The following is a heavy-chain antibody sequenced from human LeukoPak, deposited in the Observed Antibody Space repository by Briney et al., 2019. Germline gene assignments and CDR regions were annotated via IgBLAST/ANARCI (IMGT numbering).Heavy chain of an antibody. J-gene: IGHJ4*02. CDR2: ISGSSDSA. CDR1: GFTFSTYA. Sequence: GGSLRLSCGAWGFTFSTYAMSWVRQAPGKGPEWVSVISGSSDSAHYADSLKGRFTISRDNSKNTLALQMNSLRAEDTAVYYCAICMQAISAFYVTYFDYWGQGTLVTVSS. D-gene: IGHD2-8*01. CDR3: AICMQAISAFYVTYFDY. V-gene: IGHV3-23*01.